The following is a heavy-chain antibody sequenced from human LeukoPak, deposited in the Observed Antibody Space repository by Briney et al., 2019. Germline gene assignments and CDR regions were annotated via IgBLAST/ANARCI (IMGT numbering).Heavy chain of an antibody. CDR3: AKWITGYSYGYGFGMDV. CDR2: ISGSGGST. D-gene: IGHD5-18*01. V-gene: IGHV3-23*01. J-gene: IGHJ6*02. Sequence: PGGSLRLSCAASGFTFSSYAMSWVRQAPGKGLEWVSAISGSGGSTYYADSVKGRFTISRDNSKNTLYLQMNSLRAEDTAVYYCAKWITGYSYGYGFGMDVWGQGTTVTVSS. CDR1: GFTFSSYA.